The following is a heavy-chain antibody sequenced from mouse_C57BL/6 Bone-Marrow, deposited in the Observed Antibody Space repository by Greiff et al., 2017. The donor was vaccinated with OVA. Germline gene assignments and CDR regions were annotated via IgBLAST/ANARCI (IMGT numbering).Heavy chain of an antibody. Sequence: VQLQQSGPELVKPGASVKISCKASGYSFTSYYIHWVKQRPGQGLEWIGWIYPGSGNTKYNEKFKGKATLTADTSSSTAYMQLSSLTSEDSAVYYCARNDARPPYAMDYWGQGTSVTVSS. V-gene: IGHV1-66*01. J-gene: IGHJ4*01. CDR1: GYSFTSYY. CDR2: IYPGSGNT. CDR3: ARNDARPPYAMDY. D-gene: IGHD2-12*01.